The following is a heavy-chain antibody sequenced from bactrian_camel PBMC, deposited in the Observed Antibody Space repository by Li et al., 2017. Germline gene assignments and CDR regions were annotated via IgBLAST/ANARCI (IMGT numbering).Heavy chain of an antibody. CDR3: AAAHRPPWGGSWNSLAASEYVY. CDR1: GFTFSAYA. D-gene: IGHD2*01. Sequence: DVQLVESGGGLVQPGGSLVLSCAAFGFTFSAYAMSWVRQAPGKGLEWVSLISSSGGSTWYADSVKGRFTISRDNAKNTINLEMNSLETKDTAKYYCAAAHRPPWGGSWNSLAASEYVYWGQGTQVTVS. J-gene: IGHJ4*01. CDR2: ISSSGGST. V-gene: IGHV3S40*01.